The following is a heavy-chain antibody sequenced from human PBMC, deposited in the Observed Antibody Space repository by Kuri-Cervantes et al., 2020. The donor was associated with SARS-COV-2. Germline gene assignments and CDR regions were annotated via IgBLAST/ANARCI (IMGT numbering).Heavy chain of an antibody. CDR2: ISASGNTP. J-gene: IGHJ5*02. V-gene: IGHV3-23*01. CDR3: TNGSVMIPVPNA. CDR1: GFPFSSYA. Sequence: SLTHFCAASGFPFSSYAMSWVRQAPGKGLEWVASISASGNTPFYAAPVKSRFTISRDNSKTTLYLQMDNLSAEDTAFYYCTNGSVMIPVPNAWGQGTLVTVSS. D-gene: IGHD2-21*01.